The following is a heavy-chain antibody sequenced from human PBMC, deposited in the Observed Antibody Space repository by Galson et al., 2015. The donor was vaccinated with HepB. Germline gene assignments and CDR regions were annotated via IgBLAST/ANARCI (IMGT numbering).Heavy chain of an antibody. CDR2: IWYDGSNQ. V-gene: IGHV3-33*01. J-gene: IGHJ4*02. D-gene: IGHD3-10*01. Sequence: SLRLSCAASAFTFSRSGMHWVRQAPGKGLEWVAFIWYDGSNQYYADSVKGRFTISRDNSENTLFLQMNSVGAEDTAVYYCARHRGHHVDYWGQGTLVTVSS. CDR3: ARHRGHHVDY. CDR1: AFTFSRSG.